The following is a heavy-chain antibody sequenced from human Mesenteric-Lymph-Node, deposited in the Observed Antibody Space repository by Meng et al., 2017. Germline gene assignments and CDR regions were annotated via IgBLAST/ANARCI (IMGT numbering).Heavy chain of an antibody. D-gene: IGHD3-22*01. Sequence: SETLSLTCTVSGGSISSYYWSWIRQPAGKGLEWIGRIYTSGSTNYNPSLKSRVTMSVDTSKNQFSLKLSSVTAADTAVYYCARDLYYYDSSGPNTHYYYYGMDVWGQGTTVTVSS. CDR1: GGSISSYY. V-gene: IGHV4-4*07. CDR2: IYTSGST. CDR3: ARDLYYYDSSGPNTHYYYYGMDV. J-gene: IGHJ6*02.